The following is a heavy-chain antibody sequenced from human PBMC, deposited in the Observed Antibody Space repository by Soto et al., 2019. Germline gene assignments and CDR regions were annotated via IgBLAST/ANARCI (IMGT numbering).Heavy chain of an antibody. J-gene: IGHJ5*02. CDR1: GYTFTGYC. V-gene: IGHV1-2*02. CDR2: INPKTGAT. Sequence: ASVKVSCKASGYTFTGYCIHWVRQAPGQGLEWVGWINPKTGATNFAQRFQGRVTMTRDTSITTAYMDLSSLTSDDTATYYCAKTYDGSGQPSHWFGPWGQGTPVTVSS. CDR3: AKTYDGSGQPSHWFGP. D-gene: IGHD3-22*01.